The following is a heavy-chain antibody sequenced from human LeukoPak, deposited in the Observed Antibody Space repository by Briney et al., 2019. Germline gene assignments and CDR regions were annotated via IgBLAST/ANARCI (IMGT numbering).Heavy chain of an antibody. CDR1: GGSISSYY. J-gene: IGHJ4*02. Sequence: SETLSLTCTVSGGSISSYYWSWIRQPPGKGLEWIGYIYYSGNTNYNPSLKSRVTISVDTSKNQFSLKLSSVTAADTAVYYCARRRANSVDYWGQGTLVTVSP. CDR3: ARRRANSVDY. CDR2: IYYSGNT. D-gene: IGHD4/OR15-4a*01. V-gene: IGHV4-59*08.